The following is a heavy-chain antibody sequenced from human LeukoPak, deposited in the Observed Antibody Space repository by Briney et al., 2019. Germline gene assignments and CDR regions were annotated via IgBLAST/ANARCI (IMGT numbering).Heavy chain of an antibody. Sequence: GGSLRLSCAASGFTFSSYGMHWVRQAPGKGLEWVAFIRYDGSNKYYADSVKGRFTISRDNSKNTLYLQMNSLRAEDTAVYYCAKPPGSSGYSPFDYWGQGTLVTVSS. CDR3: AKPPGSSGYSPFDY. CDR1: GFTFSSYG. CDR2: IRYDGSNK. J-gene: IGHJ4*02. D-gene: IGHD3-22*01. V-gene: IGHV3-30*02.